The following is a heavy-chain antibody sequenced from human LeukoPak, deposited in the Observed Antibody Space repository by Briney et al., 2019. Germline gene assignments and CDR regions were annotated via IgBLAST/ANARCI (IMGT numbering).Heavy chain of an antibody. D-gene: IGHD2-15*01. CDR3: ARGGGKHCSGGSCYSIATFDY. CDR2: MNPNSGNK. J-gene: IGHJ4*02. CDR1: GYTFTSYD. V-gene: IGHV1-8*01. Sequence: ASVTVSCKASGYTFTSYDINWVRQATGQGLEWMGWMNPNSGNKGYAQKFQGRVTMTRNTSISTAYMELSSLRSEDTAVYYCARGGGKHCSGGSCYSIATFDYWGQGTLVTVSS.